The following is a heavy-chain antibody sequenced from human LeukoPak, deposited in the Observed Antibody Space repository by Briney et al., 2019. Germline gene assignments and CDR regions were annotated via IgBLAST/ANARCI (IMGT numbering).Heavy chain of an antibody. Sequence: SSETLSLTCAVYGGSFSGYYWSWIRQPPGKGLEWIGEINHSGSTNYNPSLKSRVTISVDTSKNQFSLKLSSVTAADTAVYYCARHVPPNWNCGAQYFQHWGQGTLVTVSS. V-gene: IGHV4-34*01. CDR1: GGSFSGYY. J-gene: IGHJ1*01. CDR3: ARHVPPNWNCGAQYFQH. CDR2: INHSGST. D-gene: IGHD1-7*01.